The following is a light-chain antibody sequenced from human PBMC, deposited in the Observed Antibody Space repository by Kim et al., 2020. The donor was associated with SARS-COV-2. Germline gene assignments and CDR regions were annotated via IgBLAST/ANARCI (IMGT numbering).Light chain of an antibody. CDR1: KLGDKY. CDR3: QAWDSSVV. J-gene: IGLJ2*01. CDR2: QDS. V-gene: IGLV3-1*01. Sequence: VSVSPGQTASITCSGDKLGDKYACWYQQKPGQSPVLVIYQDSKRPSGIPGRFSGSNSGNTATLTIGGTQAMDEADYYCQAWDSSVVFGGGTQLTVL.